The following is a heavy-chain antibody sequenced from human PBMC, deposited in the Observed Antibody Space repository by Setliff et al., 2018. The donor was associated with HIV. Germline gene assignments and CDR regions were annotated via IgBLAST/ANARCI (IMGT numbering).Heavy chain of an antibody. V-gene: IGHV1-2*02. CDR3: ARGRRVSSNYYYYYYMDV. D-gene: IGHD2-2*01. CDR2: INPNSGGT. CDR1: GYTFTGYY. Sequence: ASVKVSCKAAGYTFTGYYMHWVRQAPGQGLEWMGWINPNSGGTDYAQKFQGRVTMTRDTSISTAYMELSSLRSEDTAVYYCARGRRVSSNYYYYYYMDVWGKGTTVTVSS. J-gene: IGHJ6*03.